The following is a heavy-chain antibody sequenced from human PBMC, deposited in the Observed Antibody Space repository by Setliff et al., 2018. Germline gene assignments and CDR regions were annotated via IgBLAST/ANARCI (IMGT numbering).Heavy chain of an antibody. V-gene: IGHV1-2*02. CDR2: MNPNTGGT. J-gene: IGHJ4*02. CDR1: GYTFTGYY. Sequence: ASVKVSCKASGYTFTGYYMHWVRQAPGQGLEWMGWMNPNTGGTTYAQAFQARITLTRDTSLTTAYMELRSLTSDDTAVYYCATQTAAYYFDYWGQGALVTVSS. CDR3: ATQTAAYYFDY. D-gene: IGHD6-13*01.